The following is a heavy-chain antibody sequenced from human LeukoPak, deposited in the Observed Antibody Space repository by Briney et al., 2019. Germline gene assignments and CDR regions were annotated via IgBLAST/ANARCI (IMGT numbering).Heavy chain of an antibody. J-gene: IGHJ5*02. D-gene: IGHD1-26*01. CDR1: GFTFSDSA. Sequence: GGSLKLSCVASGFTFSDSAIHWVRQSSGKGPEWIGHMDKETNLYATALAASVKGRFTVYRDDSKNTAYLHMNSLKTEDTALYYCTRDSGTYNWFDPWGQGTLVTVSS. CDR3: TRDSGTYNWFDP. V-gene: IGHV3-73*01. CDR2: MDKETNLYAT.